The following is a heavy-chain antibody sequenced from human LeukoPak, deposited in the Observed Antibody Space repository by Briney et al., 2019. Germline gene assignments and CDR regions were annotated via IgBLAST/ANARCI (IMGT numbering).Heavy chain of an antibody. V-gene: IGHV3-66*01. CDR2: IYSGGST. D-gene: IGHD3-10*01. J-gene: IGHJ2*01. CDR1: GFTVSSNY. Sequence: GGSLRLSCAASGFTVSSNYMSWVRQAPGKGLEWVSVIYSGGSTCYADSVKGRFTISRDNSKNTLYLQMNSLRAEDTAVYYCARVSNTMVRGDVDWYFDLWGRGTLVTVSS. CDR3: ARVSNTMVRGDVDWYFDL.